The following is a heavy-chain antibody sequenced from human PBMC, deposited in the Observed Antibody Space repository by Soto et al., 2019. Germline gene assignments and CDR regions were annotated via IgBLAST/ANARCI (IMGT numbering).Heavy chain of an antibody. V-gene: IGHV4-4*07. J-gene: IGHJ5*02. CDR1: GDSISGYH. CDR2: IYARGST. D-gene: IGHD5-18*01. Sequence: PSETLSLTCAVSGDSISGYHWDWIRQPAGEGLEWVGRIYARGSTNYNPSLKSRVTMSVDTSKNEFSLRLSSVTAADTAVYYCAREYSYHFDPWGQGTLVTVSS. CDR3: AREYSYHFDP.